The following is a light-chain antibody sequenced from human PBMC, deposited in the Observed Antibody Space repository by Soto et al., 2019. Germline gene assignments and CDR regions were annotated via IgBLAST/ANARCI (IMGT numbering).Light chain of an antibody. CDR1: QTISNY. J-gene: IGKJ5*01. CDR2: AAS. V-gene: IGKV1-39*01. CDR3: QQSYSTPIT. Sequence: DIPMTQSPSSLSASVGDRVTITCRASQTISNYLNWYQQKPGKAPKLLIYAASSLQSGVPSRFSGSGSGTDFTLTISSLQPEDFATFYCQQSYSTPITFGQGTRLEIK.